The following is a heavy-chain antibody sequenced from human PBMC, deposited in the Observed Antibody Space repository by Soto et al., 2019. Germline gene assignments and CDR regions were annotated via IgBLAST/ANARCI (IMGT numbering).Heavy chain of an antibody. J-gene: IGHJ4*02. CDR2: ISERGITT. CDR1: GFNISNFD. D-gene: IGHD2-8*01. V-gene: IGHV3-48*03. CDR3: ARGGVV. Sequence: GGSLRLSCVASGFNISNFDMNWVRQAPGRGLEWISLISERGITTTSADSVRSRSAASRDNAQSSLYLQMDRLTVEDTDVYYCARGGVVWGRGVLVTVSS.